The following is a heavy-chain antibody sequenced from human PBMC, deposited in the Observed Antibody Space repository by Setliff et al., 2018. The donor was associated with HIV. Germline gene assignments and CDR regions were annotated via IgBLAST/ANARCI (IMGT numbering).Heavy chain of an antibody. CDR2: NYYSGTT. V-gene: IGHV4-39*07. CDR3: ARQSTTSRDFDS. J-gene: IGHJ4*02. Sequence: PSETLSLTCTVSGASISSSSHYWGWIRRPPGKGLEWMGFNYYSGTTYHNPSLRSRVAISLDTSRNQFSLDLSSVTAADTAVYYCARQSTTSRDFDSWGQGTLVTVSS. CDR1: GASISSSSHY. D-gene: IGHD2-2*01.